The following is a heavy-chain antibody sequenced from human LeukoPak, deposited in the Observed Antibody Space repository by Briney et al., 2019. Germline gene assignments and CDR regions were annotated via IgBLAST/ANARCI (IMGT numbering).Heavy chain of an antibody. J-gene: IGHJ4*02. D-gene: IGHD1-26*01. CDR1: GFTFSSYA. Sequence: PGGSLRLSCAASGFTFSSYAMHWVRQAPGKGLEWVAVMSYDGSNKYYADSVKGRFTISRDNSKNTLYLQMNSLRAEDTAVYYCARDIHGTHFDYWGQGTLVTVSS. CDR3: ARDIHGTHFDY. CDR2: MSYDGSNK. V-gene: IGHV3-30*01.